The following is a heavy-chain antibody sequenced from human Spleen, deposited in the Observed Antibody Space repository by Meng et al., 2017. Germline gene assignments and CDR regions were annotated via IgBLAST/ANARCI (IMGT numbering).Heavy chain of an antibody. D-gene: IGHD6-13*01. J-gene: IGHJ4*02. CDR2: IDPKNGDT. CDR1: RYNFPDYY. CDR3: ARDEDISAAGKLFGDY. V-gene: IGHV1-2*06. Sequence: QRRLVQAWAWVEQHGASVKGSRKPSRYNFPDYYIHWVRQAPGQGLEWMGRIDPKNGDTHYAQKFQGRVTMTGDTSISTAYMDLSGLRSDDTAVYYCARDEDISAAGKLFGDYWGQGTLVTVSS.